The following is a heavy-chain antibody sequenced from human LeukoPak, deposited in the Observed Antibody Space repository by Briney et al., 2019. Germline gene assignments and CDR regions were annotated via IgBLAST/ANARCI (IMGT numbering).Heavy chain of an antibody. D-gene: IGHD2-8*01. Sequence: PSETLSLTCTVSGGSISSYYWSWIRQPPGKGLEWIGYIYYSGSTNYNPSLKSRVTISVDTSKNQFSLKLSSVTAADTAVYYCASLIIDTWGRGTLVTVSS. CDR2: IYYSGST. J-gene: IGHJ5*02. CDR3: ASLIIDT. V-gene: IGHV4-59*08. CDR1: GGSISSYY.